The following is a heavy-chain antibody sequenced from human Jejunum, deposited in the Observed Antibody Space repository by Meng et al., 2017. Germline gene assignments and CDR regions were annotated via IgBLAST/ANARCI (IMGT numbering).Heavy chain of an antibody. J-gene: IGHJ4*02. D-gene: IGHD2-21*02. Sequence: GESLRLSCAASGFSFSSYEMHWVRQAPGKGLEWVSSISNSGFTIYYADSVKGRFSISRDNAKNSLHLQMNSLKAEDTAVYYCATVGTADYWGQGTLVTVSS. V-gene: IGHV3-48*03. CDR2: ISNSGFTI. CDR3: ATVGTADY. CDR1: GFSFSSYE.